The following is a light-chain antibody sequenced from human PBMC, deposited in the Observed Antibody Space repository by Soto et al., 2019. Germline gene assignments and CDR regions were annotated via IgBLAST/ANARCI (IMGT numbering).Light chain of an antibody. J-gene: IGLJ3*02. Sequence: QSVLTQPPSVSGAPGQRVTISCTGSSSNIGATYHVHWYQQLPGTAPKLLIYGNSNRPSGVPDRFSGSKSGTSASLAITGLQAEDEADYYCQSSDSSLSGPVFGGGTKLTVL. CDR1: SSNIGATYH. V-gene: IGLV1-40*01. CDR2: GNS. CDR3: QSSDSSLSGPV.